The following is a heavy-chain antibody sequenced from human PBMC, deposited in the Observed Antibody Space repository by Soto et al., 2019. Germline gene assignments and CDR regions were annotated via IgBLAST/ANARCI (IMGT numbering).Heavy chain of an antibody. CDR1: GGSISSYY. CDR2: IYYSGGT. Sequence: PSETLSLTCTVSGGSISSYYWSWIRQPPGKGLEWIGYIYYSGGTNYNPSLKSRVTISVDTSKNQFSLKLSSVTAADTAVYYCARCQDSFDDSPLQPWSQGTLVTVSS. CDR3: ARCQDSFDDSPLQP. D-gene: IGHD2-15*01. J-gene: IGHJ5*02. V-gene: IGHV4-59*01.